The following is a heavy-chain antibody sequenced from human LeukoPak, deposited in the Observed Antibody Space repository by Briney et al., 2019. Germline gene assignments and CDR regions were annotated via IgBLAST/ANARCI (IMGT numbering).Heavy chain of an antibody. V-gene: IGHV1-18*01. J-gene: IGHJ4*02. D-gene: IGHD3-22*01. Sequence: ASVKVSCKASGYTFTSYGISWVRQAPGQGLEWMGWISAYNGNTNYAQRLQGRVTMTTDTSTSTAYMELRSLRSDDTAVYYCARGPLFYDSSGSFDYWGQGTLVTVSS. CDR2: ISAYNGNT. CDR1: GYTFTSYG. CDR3: ARGPLFYDSSGSFDY.